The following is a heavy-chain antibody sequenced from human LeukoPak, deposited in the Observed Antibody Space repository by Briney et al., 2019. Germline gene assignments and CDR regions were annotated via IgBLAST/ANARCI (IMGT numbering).Heavy chain of an antibody. CDR1: GFTFSSYA. J-gene: IGHJ4*02. Sequence: QPGGSLRLSCAASGFTFSSYAMHWVRQAPGKGLEWVTIISYDGSNQYYADSVKGRFTISRDNSKNTLYLQMNSLRAEDTAVYYCVKNRVVFNWNYAYYFDSWGQGTLVTVSS. D-gene: IGHD1-7*01. CDR3: VKNRVVFNWNYAYYFDS. V-gene: IGHV3-30*18. CDR2: ISYDGSNQ.